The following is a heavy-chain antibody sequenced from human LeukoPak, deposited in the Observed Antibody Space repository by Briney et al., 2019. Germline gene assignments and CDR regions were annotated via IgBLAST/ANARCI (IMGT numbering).Heavy chain of an antibody. CDR1: GFTFSSYA. J-gene: IGHJ4*02. CDR3: ARDGDPTGYFDY. V-gene: IGHV3-30-3*01. D-gene: IGHD4-17*01. Sequence: QSGGSLRLSCAASGFTFSSYAMHWVRQAPGKGLEWVTVISYDGSNKYYADSVKGRFTISRDNSKNTLYLQMNSLRAEDTAVYYCARDGDPTGYFDYWGQGTLVTVSS. CDR2: ISYDGSNK.